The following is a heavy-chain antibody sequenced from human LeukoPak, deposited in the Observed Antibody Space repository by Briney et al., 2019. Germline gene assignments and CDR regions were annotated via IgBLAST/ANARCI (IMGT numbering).Heavy chain of an antibody. V-gene: IGHV1-24*01. Sequence: ASVKVSCKVSGSTLTDLSMHWVRQAPGGGLEWMGGFDPEDGGTLYTEKFKGRLTMTEDTSTDTAYMELSSLISDDTAVYYCARAPKLTGANYYYYYGMDVWGQGTTVTVSS. D-gene: IGHD7-27*01. CDR3: ARAPKLTGANYYYYYGMDV. CDR2: FDPEDGGT. J-gene: IGHJ6*02. CDR1: GSTLTDLS.